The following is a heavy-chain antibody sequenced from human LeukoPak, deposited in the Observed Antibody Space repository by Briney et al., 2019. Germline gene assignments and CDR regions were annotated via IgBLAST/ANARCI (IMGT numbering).Heavy chain of an antibody. CDR3: ARDQDWDLQSLRYFDY. D-gene: IGHD1-26*01. CDR2: MYYSGST. Sequence: SETLSLTCTVSGGSFSSGSYYWSWIRQPPGKGLEWIGYMYYSGSTNYNPSLESRVTISVDTSKNQFSLKLSSVTAADTAVYYCARDQDWDLQSLRYFDYWGQGTLVTVSS. CDR1: GGSFSSGSYY. J-gene: IGHJ4*02. V-gene: IGHV4-61*01.